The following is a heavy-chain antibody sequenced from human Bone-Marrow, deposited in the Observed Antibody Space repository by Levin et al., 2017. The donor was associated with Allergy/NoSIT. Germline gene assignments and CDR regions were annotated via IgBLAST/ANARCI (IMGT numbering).Heavy chain of an antibody. CDR3: ASVLGGTHAFDI. D-gene: IGHD1-1*01. Sequence: SETLSLTCTVSGGSISRGDYYWSWIRQPPGTGLEWIGYIYYSGSAYYNPSLKSRVTISLDTSKNQFSLRLSSVTAADTAVYYCASVLGGTHAFDIWGQGTMVTVSS. CDR1: GGSISRGDYY. CDR2: IYYSGSA. V-gene: IGHV4-30-4*01. J-gene: IGHJ3*02.